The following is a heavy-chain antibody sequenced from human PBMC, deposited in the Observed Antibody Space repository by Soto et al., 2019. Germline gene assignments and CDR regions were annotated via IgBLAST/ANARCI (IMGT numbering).Heavy chain of an antibody. CDR2: INHSGST. Sequence: PSETLSLTCTVSGASISTDDHYWGWIRQPPGKGLEWIGEINHSGSTNYNPSLKSRVTISVDTSKNKFSLKLSSVTAADTAVYYCARGPFGVVIGYYYYGMDVWGQGTTVTVSS. D-gene: IGHD3-3*01. CDR3: ARGPFGVVIGYYYYGMDV. J-gene: IGHJ6*02. V-gene: IGHV4-34*01. CDR1: GASISTDDHY.